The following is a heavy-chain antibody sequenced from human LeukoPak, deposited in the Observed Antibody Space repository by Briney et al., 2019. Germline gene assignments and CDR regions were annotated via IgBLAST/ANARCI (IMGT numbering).Heavy chain of an antibody. J-gene: IGHJ6*03. Sequence: GGSLRLSCAASGFTLSNYNMNWVRQAPGKGLEWVSVIYSGGSTYYADSVKGRFTISRDNSKNTLYLQMNSLRAEDTAVYYCARELQSDYYYYMDVWGKGTTVTISS. D-gene: IGHD4-11*01. CDR1: GFTLSNYN. CDR2: IYSGGST. V-gene: IGHV3-66*01. CDR3: ARELQSDYYYYMDV.